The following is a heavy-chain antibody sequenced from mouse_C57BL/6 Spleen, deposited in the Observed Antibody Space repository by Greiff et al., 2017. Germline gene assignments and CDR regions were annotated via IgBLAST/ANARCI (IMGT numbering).Heavy chain of an antibody. CDR2: IYPGSGST. J-gene: IGHJ1*03. D-gene: IGHD1-1*01. CDR1: GYTFTSYW. CDR3: TRLEGLIYDYGSSYCDV. Sequence: QVQLQQPGAELVKPGASVKMSCKASGYTFTSYWITWVKQRPGQGLEWIGDIYPGSGSTNYNEKFKSKATLTVDTTSSTAYMQLSSLTSEDSAVYYSTRLEGLIYDYGSSYCDVGGTGTTVTVSS. V-gene: IGHV1-55*01.